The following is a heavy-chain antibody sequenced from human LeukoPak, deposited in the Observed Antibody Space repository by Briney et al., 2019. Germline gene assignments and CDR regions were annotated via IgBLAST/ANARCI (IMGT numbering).Heavy chain of an antibody. CDR2: IYPGDSDI. Sequence: GESLKISCKGSGYSFTNYWIGWVRQMPGKGLEWMGIIYPGDSDIRYSPSFQGQVTISADQSISTAYLHWSSLKASDTAMYYCAREPDSSGYSFDYWGQGTLVTVSS. CDR3: AREPDSSGYSFDY. D-gene: IGHD3-22*01. J-gene: IGHJ4*02. V-gene: IGHV5-51*01. CDR1: GYSFTNYW.